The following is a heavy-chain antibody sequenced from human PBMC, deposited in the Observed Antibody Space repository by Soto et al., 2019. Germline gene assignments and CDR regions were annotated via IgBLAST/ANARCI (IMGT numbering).Heavy chain of an antibody. Sequence: ASVKVSCKASGYTFTGYYMHWVRQAPGQGLEWMGWINPNSGGTNYAQKFQGRVTMTRDTSISTAYMELSRLRSDDTAVYYCARVIGWGSDPFDIWGQGTMVTVSS. V-gene: IGHV1-2*02. D-gene: IGHD3-16*02. CDR1: GYTFTGYY. J-gene: IGHJ3*02. CDR2: INPNSGGT. CDR3: ARVIGWGSDPFDI.